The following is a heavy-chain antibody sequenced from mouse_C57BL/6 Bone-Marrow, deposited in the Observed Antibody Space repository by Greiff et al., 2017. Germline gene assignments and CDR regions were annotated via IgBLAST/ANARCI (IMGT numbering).Heavy chain of an antibody. CDR3: ARSTVVATDAMDY. Sequence: VQLKQSGPGLAKPSQTLSLTCSVTGYSITSDYWNWIRKFPGTKLEYMGYISYSGSTYYNPSLKSRISITRDTSKNQYYLQLNSVTTEDTATYYCARSTVVATDAMDYWGQGTSVTVSS. V-gene: IGHV3-8*01. CDR1: GYSITSDY. CDR2: ISYSGST. J-gene: IGHJ4*01. D-gene: IGHD1-1*01.